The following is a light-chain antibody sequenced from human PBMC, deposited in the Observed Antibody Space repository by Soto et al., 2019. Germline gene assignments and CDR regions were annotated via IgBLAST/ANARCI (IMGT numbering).Light chain of an antibody. CDR2: GAS. CDR3: QQSYSTRYT. CDR1: QSISRF. Sequence: DIPMTQSASSLSASIGDRVTITCRASQSISRFVNWYQQKPGKAPKLLIHGASNLQSGVPSRFSGSGSGTDFTLTISSLQPEDFATYYCQQSYSTRYTFGQGTKLEIK. J-gene: IGKJ2*01. V-gene: IGKV1-39*01.